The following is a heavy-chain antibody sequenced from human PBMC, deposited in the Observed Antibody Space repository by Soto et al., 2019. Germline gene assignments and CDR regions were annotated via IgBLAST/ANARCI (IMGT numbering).Heavy chain of an antibody. CDR3: ARTGDGHHDFLDC. CDR1: GFAFSSYW. Sequence: PGGSLRLSCAASGFAFSSYWMNLVRQSPGKGLEWVANINQDGNEDNLLDSVKGRFTISRDNAKNSLFLQMNSLRVDDTAVYYCARTGDGHHDFLDCWGQGALVTVSS. D-gene: IGHD1-1*01. V-gene: IGHV3-7*01. J-gene: IGHJ4*02. CDR2: INQDGNED.